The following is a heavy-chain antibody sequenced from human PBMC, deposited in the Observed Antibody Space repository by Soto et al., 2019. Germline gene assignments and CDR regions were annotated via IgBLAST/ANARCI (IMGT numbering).Heavy chain of an antibody. V-gene: IGHV4-34*01. D-gene: IGHD6-19*01. J-gene: IGHJ4*02. CDR1: GGSISSYY. CDR3: ARGRYSSGRDY. Sequence: SETLSLTCTVSGGSISSYYWSWIRQPPGKGLEWIGEINHSGSTDYNPSLKSRVTISVDTSKNQFSLKLSSVTAADTAVYYCARGRYSSGRDYWGQGTLVTVS. CDR2: INHSGST.